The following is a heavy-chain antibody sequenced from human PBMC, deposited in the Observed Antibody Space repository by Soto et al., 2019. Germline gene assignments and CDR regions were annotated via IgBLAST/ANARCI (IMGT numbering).Heavy chain of an antibody. CDR2: VSDDGSIQ. CDR3: ARAIDTAMDPCDY. Sequence: QVQLVESGGGVVQPGRSLRLSCAASGFNFGTYAMHWVRQAPGKGLEWVAVVSDDGSIQYYADSVKGRFTISRDNSKNTLYLQMSSLRVEDTAVFYWARAIDTAMDPCDYWGQGTLVTVSS. V-gene: IGHV3-30-3*01. D-gene: IGHD5-18*01. CDR1: GFNFGTYA. J-gene: IGHJ4*02.